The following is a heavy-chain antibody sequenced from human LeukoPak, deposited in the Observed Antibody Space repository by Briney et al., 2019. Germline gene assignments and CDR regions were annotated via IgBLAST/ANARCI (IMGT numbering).Heavy chain of an antibody. Sequence: SETLSLTCTVSGGSISSYYWSWIRQPPGKGLEWIGYIYTRGSTNHSPSLKSRVTISADTSKNQFSLELRPVTAADTAVYYCAGLPALTTVTTRYFDYWGQGTLVTVSS. D-gene: IGHD4-11*01. CDR3: AGLPALTTVTTRYFDY. J-gene: IGHJ4*02. V-gene: IGHV4-4*09. CDR1: GGSISSYY. CDR2: IYTRGST.